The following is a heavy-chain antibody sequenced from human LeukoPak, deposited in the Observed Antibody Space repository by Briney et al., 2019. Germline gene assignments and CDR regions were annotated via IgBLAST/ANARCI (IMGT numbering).Heavy chain of an antibody. J-gene: IGHJ6*03. CDR2: INPSGGST. V-gene: IGHV1-46*01. CDR3: AKMGAMIVVVSHYMDV. CDR1: GYTFTSYY. D-gene: IGHD3-22*01. Sequence: ASVKVSCKASGYTFTSYYMHWVRQAPGQGLEWMGIINPSGGSTSYAQKFQGRVTMTRDMSTSTVYMELSSLRSEDTAVYYCAKMGAMIVVVSHYMDVWGKGTTVTVSS.